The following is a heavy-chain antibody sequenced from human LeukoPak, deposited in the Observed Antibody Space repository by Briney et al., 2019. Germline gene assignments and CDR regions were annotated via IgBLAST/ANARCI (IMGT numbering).Heavy chain of an antibody. J-gene: IGHJ4*02. CDR2: VKTTAEGGTT. CDR1: GFTFKNVW. D-gene: IGHD4-23*01. Sequence: GGFLRLSCAASGFTFKNVWMSWVRQVPGRGLEWVGRVKTTAEGGTTHYAAPVKGGFTISRDDSKNSVYLQMNSLKTEDRGVYYCATGGGNVFDYWGQGTVVTVSS. CDR3: ATGGGNVFDY. V-gene: IGHV3-15*01.